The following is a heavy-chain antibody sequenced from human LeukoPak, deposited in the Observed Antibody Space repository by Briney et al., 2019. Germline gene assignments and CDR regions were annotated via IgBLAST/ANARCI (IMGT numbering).Heavy chain of an antibody. Sequence: GGSLRLSCAASGFTFSNYAMSWVRQAPGKGLEWVSAISGGGVVTNYADSVKGRFTISRDNSKNTVYLRMSTLRAEDTAVYFCAKRTYRDDYNRASMGYYYYIDVWGKGTTVTVSS. CDR3: AKRTYRDDYNRASMGYYYYIDV. J-gene: IGHJ6*03. V-gene: IGHV3-23*01. CDR1: GFTFSNYA. CDR2: ISGGGVVT. D-gene: IGHD5-24*01.